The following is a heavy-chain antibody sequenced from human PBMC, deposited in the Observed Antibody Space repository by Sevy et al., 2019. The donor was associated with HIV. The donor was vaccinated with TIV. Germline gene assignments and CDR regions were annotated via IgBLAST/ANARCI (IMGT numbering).Heavy chain of an antibody. CDR1: GFTFSSYA. V-gene: IGHV3-30-3*01. J-gene: IGHJ4*02. D-gene: IGHD6-13*01. CDR2: ISYDGSNK. CDR3: ARDRSKGEQQLNY. Sequence: GGSLRLSCAASGFTFSSYAMHWVRQAPGKRLEWVAVISYDGSNKYYADSVKGRFTISRDNSKNTLYLQMNSLRAEDTAVYYCARDRSKGEQQLNYWGQGTLVTVSS.